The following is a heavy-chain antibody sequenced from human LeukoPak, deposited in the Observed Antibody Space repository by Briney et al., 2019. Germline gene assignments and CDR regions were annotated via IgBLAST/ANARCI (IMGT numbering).Heavy chain of an antibody. CDR1: GGSISSSSYY. CDR3: ARRLRGIAAAGGFDP. Sequence: SETLSLTCTVSGGSISSSSYYWGWIRRPPGKGLEWIGSIYYSGSTYYNPSLKSRVTISVDTSKNQFSLKLSSVTAADTAVYYCARRLRGIAAAGGFDPWGQGTLVTVSS. J-gene: IGHJ5*02. V-gene: IGHV4-39*01. D-gene: IGHD6-13*01. CDR2: IYYSGST.